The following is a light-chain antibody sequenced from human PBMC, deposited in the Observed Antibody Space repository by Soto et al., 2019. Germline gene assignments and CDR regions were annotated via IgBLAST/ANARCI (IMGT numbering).Light chain of an antibody. V-gene: IGKV1-12*01. CDR2: AAS. Sequence: DGQMTQSPSSVSASVGDRVTITCRASQGISSWLAWYQQKPGKDPKLLIYAASSSQSGVPARCSGSGAGTDFTLTISSLQPEDFATDYCQQANSFPFTFAPGTKVDIK. CDR3: QQANSFPFT. CDR1: QGISSW. J-gene: IGKJ3*01.